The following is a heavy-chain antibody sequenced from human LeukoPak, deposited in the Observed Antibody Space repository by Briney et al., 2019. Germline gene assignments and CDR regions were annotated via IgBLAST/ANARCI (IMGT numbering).Heavy chain of an antibody. J-gene: IGHJ5*02. CDR3: ARDRSIWFGEVRFDP. V-gene: IGHV4-4*07. D-gene: IGHD3-10*01. Sequence: TSETLSLTCTVSGGSISSYYWSWIRQPAGKGLEWIAHIYTSGSTNYNPSLKSRVTMSVDTSKNQFSLKLSSVTAADTAVYYCARDRSIWFGEVRFDPWGQGTLVTVSS. CDR2: IYTSGST. CDR1: GGSISSYY.